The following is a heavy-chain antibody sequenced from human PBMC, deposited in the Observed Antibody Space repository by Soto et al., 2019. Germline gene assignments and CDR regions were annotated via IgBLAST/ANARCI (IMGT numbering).Heavy chain of an antibody. J-gene: IGHJ2*01. CDR1: GVSISSYY. CDR2: ICYSGST. D-gene: IGHD2-15*01. Sequence: QVQLQESGPGLGKPSETLSLTCTVSGVSISSYYWIWIRQPPGKGLEWIGYICYSGSTNYNPSRKSRVSISGDTSKTQFSMTLSSGTAADTAVYYCARGRGGYIDLWGRGTLVTVSS. CDR3: ARGRGGYIDL. V-gene: IGHV4-59*01.